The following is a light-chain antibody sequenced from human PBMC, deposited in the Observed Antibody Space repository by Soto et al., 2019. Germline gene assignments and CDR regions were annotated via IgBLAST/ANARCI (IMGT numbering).Light chain of an antibody. Sequence: EIVMTQSPATLSVSPGERVTLSCRASQSVNSNLAWYQQKPGQVPRLLIYGASTRATGIPARFSGSGSGTEFTLTISSLQSEDFAVYYCQQYSRWPPLTFGGGTKVEIK. CDR3: QQYSRWPPLT. CDR2: GAS. CDR1: QSVNSN. V-gene: IGKV3-15*01. J-gene: IGKJ4*01.